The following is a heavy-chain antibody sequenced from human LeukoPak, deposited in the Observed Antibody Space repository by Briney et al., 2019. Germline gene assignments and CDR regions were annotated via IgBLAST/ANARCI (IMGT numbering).Heavy chain of an antibody. CDR1: GDSVSSDGYS. CDR3: ATRGIGVGWFDP. D-gene: IGHD2-21*01. J-gene: IGHJ5*02. V-gene: IGHV4-30-2*01. CDR2: IYHGGST. Sequence: SETLSLTCAVSGDSVSSDGYSWSWIRQPPGTGLEWIGYIYHGGSTYYNPSLKSRVTISIDRSKNQFSLRLNSVTAADTAVYYCATRGIGVGWFDPWGQGTLVTVSS.